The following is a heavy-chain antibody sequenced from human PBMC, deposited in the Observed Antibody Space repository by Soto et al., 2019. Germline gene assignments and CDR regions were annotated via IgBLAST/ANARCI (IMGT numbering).Heavy chain of an antibody. V-gene: IGHV3-11*06. Sequence: QVQLVESGGGLVKPGGSLRLSCAASGFTFSDYYMSWIRQAPGKGLEWVSYISSSSSYTNYADSVKGRFTISRDNAKNSLYLQMNSLRAEDTAVYYCARDTQGHLAYCGGDCFPYYYYGMDVWGQGTTVTVSS. J-gene: IGHJ6*02. CDR1: GFTFSDYY. D-gene: IGHD2-21*02. CDR3: ARDTQGHLAYCGGDCFPYYYYGMDV. CDR2: ISSSSSYT.